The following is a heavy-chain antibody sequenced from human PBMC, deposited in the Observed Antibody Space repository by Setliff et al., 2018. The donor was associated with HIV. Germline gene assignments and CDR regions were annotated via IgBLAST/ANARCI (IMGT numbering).Heavy chain of an antibody. CDR2: IYHTGTT. D-gene: IGHD1-26*01. CDR3: ARDHELGAFDL. J-gene: IGHJ3*01. Sequence: SETLSLTCRASGMSVSGYYWSWIRQSPGKGLEWIGYIYHTGTTSYNPSLKSRVTIQIDRSNNHFSLNLRSATTADTAVYFCARDHELGAFDLWGQGTMVTVS. V-gene: IGHV4-59*02. CDR1: GMSVSGYY.